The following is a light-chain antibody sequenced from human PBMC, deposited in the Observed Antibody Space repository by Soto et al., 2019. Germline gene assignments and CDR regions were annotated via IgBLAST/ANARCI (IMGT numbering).Light chain of an antibody. J-gene: IGKJ4*01. CDR3: QQHSNWPLT. CDR1: QSVSSS. V-gene: IGKV3-11*01. CDR2: DAS. Sequence: EIVLIQSPATLSLSPGGRATLSCRASQSVSSSLAWYQQNPGQAPRLLIFDASNRATGIPVRFRGSGSGTDFTLTISSLEPEDFTVYYCQQHSNWPLTFGGGTKVDIK.